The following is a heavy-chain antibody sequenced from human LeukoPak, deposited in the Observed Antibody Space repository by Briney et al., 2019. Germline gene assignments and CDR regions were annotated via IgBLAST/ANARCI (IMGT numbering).Heavy chain of an antibody. CDR3: ARDGGYSYGYFDY. Sequence: GRSLRPSCAASGFTFSSYAMHWVRQAPGKGLEWVAVISYDGSNKYYADSVKGRFTISRDNSKNTLYLQMNSLRAEDTAVYYCARDGGYSYGYFDYWGQGTLVTVSS. CDR2: ISYDGSNK. D-gene: IGHD5-18*01. J-gene: IGHJ4*02. V-gene: IGHV3-30*04. CDR1: GFTFSSYA.